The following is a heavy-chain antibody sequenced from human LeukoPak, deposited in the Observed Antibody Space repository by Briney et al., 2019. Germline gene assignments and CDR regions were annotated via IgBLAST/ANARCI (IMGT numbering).Heavy chain of an antibody. Sequence: LGGSLRLSCEASGFSFSKYWMNWVRQAPGKGLEWVATINHDGSERYLADSVKGRFTISRDNAKNYLHLQMNTLSGDDTAVYYCARSKVAADRGRSWFDPWGQGNRVTVTS. V-gene: IGHV3-7*01. CDR3: ARSKVAADRGRSWFDP. CDR1: GFSFSKYW. CDR2: INHDGSER. D-gene: IGHD4-23*01. J-gene: IGHJ5*02.